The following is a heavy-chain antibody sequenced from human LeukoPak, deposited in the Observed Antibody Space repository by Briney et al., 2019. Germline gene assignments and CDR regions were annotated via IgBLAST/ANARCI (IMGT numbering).Heavy chain of an antibody. Sequence: GGSLRLSCAASGFTFSTYGMTWVRQAPGKGLEWVSTISDTGDSTYYADSGKGRFTISRDNSESTLYLQMNGLRAEDTAIYFCATGAYCDHWGQGTLVTVSS. CDR2: ISDTGDST. J-gene: IGHJ4*02. V-gene: IGHV3-23*01. CDR3: ATGAYCDH. CDR1: GFTFSTYG.